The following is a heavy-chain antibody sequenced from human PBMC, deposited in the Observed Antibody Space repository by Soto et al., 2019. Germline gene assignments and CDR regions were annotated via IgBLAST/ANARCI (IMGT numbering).Heavy chain of an antibody. V-gene: IGHV1-46*01. CDR2: INPYGGTT. Sequence: QVQLVQSGAEVKKPGASVKISCKASGYSFTTYYIHWMRQAPGQGLEWMGIINPYGGTTGYAQKFQGRVAMTRDTSTSTVYMELSSLRSEDTAVYYSALYSNGWSPWGRGTMVTVSS. D-gene: IGHD6-19*01. J-gene: IGHJ3*01. CDR1: GYSFTTYY. CDR3: ALYSNGWSP.